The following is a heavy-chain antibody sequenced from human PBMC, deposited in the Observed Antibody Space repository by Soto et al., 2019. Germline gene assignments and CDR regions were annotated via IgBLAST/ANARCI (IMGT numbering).Heavy chain of an antibody. Sequence: QVQLVQSGAEVKKPGSSVKVSCRASGDSFSNYAVNWLRQAPGRGLEWMGGLIPVFGTSNYAEKFQGRLTITADESTSTAYRELSTLTSEDTAVYYCARAVRTGFYGIDVGGKGTTVSVSS. CDR2: LIPVFGTS. V-gene: IGHV1-69*01. CDR3: ARAVRTGFYGIDV. J-gene: IGHJ6*04. CDR1: GDSFSNYA.